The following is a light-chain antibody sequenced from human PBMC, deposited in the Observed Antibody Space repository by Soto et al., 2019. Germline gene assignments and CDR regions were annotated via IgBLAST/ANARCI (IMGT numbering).Light chain of an antibody. Sequence: QSALTQPRSVSGAPGQSVTISCTGTSSDIGDYNYVSWYQQHPGKAPKLMIYDVSKRPSGVPDRFSGSKSGIVASLTISGLLADDEADYYCCSYAASYTLLFGGGTKLNVL. CDR2: DVS. CDR1: SSDIGDYNY. J-gene: IGLJ2*01. CDR3: CSYAASYTLL. V-gene: IGLV2-11*01.